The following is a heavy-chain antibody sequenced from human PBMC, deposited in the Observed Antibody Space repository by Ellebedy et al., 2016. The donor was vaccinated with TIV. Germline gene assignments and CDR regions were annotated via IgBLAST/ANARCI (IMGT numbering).Heavy chain of an antibody. J-gene: IGHJ4*02. CDR3: ARGGSSGSSDY. D-gene: IGHD3-10*01. CDR2: ISSDGSNK. Sequence: GGSLRLSXVASGSTFRSHGIYWVRQAPGKGLEWVAVISSDGSNKYYADSVKGRFTIPRDNSKNTLYLQMNSLRTDDMAVYYCARGGSSGSSDYWGQGTLVTVSS. CDR1: GSTFRSHG. V-gene: IGHV3-30*03.